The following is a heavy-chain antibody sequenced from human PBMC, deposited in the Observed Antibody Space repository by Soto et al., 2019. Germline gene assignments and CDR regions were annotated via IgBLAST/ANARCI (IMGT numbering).Heavy chain of an antibody. CDR1: GFTFSSYW. CDR2: INSDGSST. Sequence: GGSLRLSCAASGFTFSSYWMHWVRQAPGKGLVWVSRINSDGSSTSYADSVKSRFTISRDNAKNTLYLQMNSLRAEDTAVYYCARVRVSSAGIDSWGQGTLVTVSS. D-gene: IGHD6-6*01. V-gene: IGHV3-74*01. CDR3: ARVRVSSAGIDS. J-gene: IGHJ4*02.